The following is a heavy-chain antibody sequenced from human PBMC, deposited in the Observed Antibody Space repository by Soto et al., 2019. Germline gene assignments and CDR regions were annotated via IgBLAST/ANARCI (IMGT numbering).Heavy chain of an antibody. Sequence: SETLSLTCTVSGGSISSYYLSWIRQPPGKGLEWIGYIYYSGSTNYNPSLKSRVTISVDTSKNQFSLKLSSVTAADTAVYYCARDSSGYFENWFDPWGQGTLVT. CDR3: ARDSSGYFENWFDP. J-gene: IGHJ5*02. CDR1: GGSISSYY. D-gene: IGHD3-22*01. CDR2: IYYSGST. V-gene: IGHV4-59*01.